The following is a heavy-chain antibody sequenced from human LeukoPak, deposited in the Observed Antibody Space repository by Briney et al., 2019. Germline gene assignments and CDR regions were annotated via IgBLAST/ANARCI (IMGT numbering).Heavy chain of an antibody. Sequence: PWGALRLSCAASGFTFSSYAMSWVRQAPGKGLEWVSAISGSGGSTYYADSVKGRFTISRDNSKNTLYLQMNSLRAEDTAVYYCAKDFSRANYYDSSGYYFDAFDIWAKGQWSPSLQ. CDR1: GFTFSSYA. V-gene: IGHV3-23*01. CDR2: ISGSGGST. D-gene: IGHD3-22*01. CDR3: AKDFSRANYYDSSGYYFDAFDI. J-gene: IGHJ3*02.